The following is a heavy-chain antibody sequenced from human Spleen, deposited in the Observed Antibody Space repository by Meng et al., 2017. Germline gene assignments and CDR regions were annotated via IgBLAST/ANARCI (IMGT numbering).Heavy chain of an antibody. J-gene: IGHJ4*02. V-gene: IGHV1-2*06. CDR3: ARDEDISAAGKLFGDY. D-gene: IGHD6-13*01. CDR1: ASTFPDYY. Sequence: QGWLCQSGAEGKKPWDSVKLSCKAYASTFPDYYLDCVGRVPGQGLEWMGRINPKSGDTHYAQKCQGRVNMTGDTSISTAYMELSGLRSDDTAMYYCARDEDISAAGKLFGDYWGQGTLVTVSS. CDR2: INPKSGDT.